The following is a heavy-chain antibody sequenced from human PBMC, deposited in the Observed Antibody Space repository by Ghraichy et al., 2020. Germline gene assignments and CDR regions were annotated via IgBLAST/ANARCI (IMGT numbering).Heavy chain of an antibody. D-gene: IGHD1-26*01. CDR1: GGTFSSYA. Sequence: SVKVSCKASGGTFSSYAISWVRQAPGQGLEWMGGIIPIFGTANYAQKFQGRVKITADESTSTAYMELSSLRSEDTAVYYCASVRFVVGATTGYYFDYWGQGTLVTVSS. CDR3: ASVRFVVGATTGYYFDY. CDR2: IIPIFGTA. V-gene: IGHV1-69*13. J-gene: IGHJ4*02.